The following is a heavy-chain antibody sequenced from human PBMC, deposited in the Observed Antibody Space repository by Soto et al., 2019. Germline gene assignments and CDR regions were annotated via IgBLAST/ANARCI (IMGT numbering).Heavy chain of an antibody. Sequence: QVQLVESGGGVVQPGRSLRLSCAASGFTFSSYGMHWVRQAPGKGLEWVAVIWYDGSNKYYADSVKGRFTISRDNSKNTLYLQMNSLRAEDTAVYYCARDINYGDYDSTSYGMDVWGQGTTVTVSS. D-gene: IGHD4-17*01. V-gene: IGHV3-33*01. CDR3: ARDINYGDYDSTSYGMDV. J-gene: IGHJ6*02. CDR1: GFTFSSYG. CDR2: IWYDGSNK.